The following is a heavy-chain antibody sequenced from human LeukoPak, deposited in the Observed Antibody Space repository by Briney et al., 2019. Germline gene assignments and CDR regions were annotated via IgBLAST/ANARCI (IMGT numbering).Heavy chain of an antibody. CDR1: GYSFTSYW. Sequence: GESLKISCKGSGYSFTSYWIGWVRQMPGKGLEWMGIIYPGDSDTRYSPSFQGQVTISADESISTAYLQWSSLKASDTAMYYCARHQGSYYYDSSGYYLAHAFDIWGQGTMVTVSS. CDR3: ARHQGSYYYDSSGYYLAHAFDI. V-gene: IGHV5-51*01. CDR2: IYPGDSDT. J-gene: IGHJ3*02. D-gene: IGHD3-22*01.